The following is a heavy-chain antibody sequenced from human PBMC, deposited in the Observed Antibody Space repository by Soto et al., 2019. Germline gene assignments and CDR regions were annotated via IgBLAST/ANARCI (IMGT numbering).Heavy chain of an antibody. CDR2: INTDGSRT. Sequence: VQLVESGGGLVQPGGSLRLSCAASGFTFGNYWMHWVRQAPGKGLMWVSCINTDGSRTTYADSVKGRFAISRDNAKNTVYLQMNSLRAEDTAVYYCARVKSGSYDWFDPWGQGTLVTVSS. J-gene: IGHJ5*02. D-gene: IGHD3-10*01. CDR3: ARVKSGSYDWFDP. CDR1: GFTFGNYW. V-gene: IGHV3-74*01.